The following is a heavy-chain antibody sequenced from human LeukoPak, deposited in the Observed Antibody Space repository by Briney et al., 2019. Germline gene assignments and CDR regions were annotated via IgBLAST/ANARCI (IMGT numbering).Heavy chain of an antibody. CDR1: GFTFSSYA. J-gene: IGHJ4*02. Sequence: PGGSLRLSCAASGFTFSSYAMSWVRQAPGKGLEWVSAISGSGGSTYYEDSVKGRFTISRDNSKNTLYLQMNSLRAEDTAVYYCAREKLVEEGVLDYWGQGTLVTVSS. D-gene: IGHD2-2*01. CDR2: ISGSGGST. V-gene: IGHV3-23*01. CDR3: AREKLVEEGVLDY.